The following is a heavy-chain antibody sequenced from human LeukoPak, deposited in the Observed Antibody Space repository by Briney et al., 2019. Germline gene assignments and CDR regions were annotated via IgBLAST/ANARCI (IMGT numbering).Heavy chain of an antibody. CDR2: VIAIFGRV. D-gene: IGHD3-22*01. V-gene: IGHV1-69*05. CDR3: ARGELGDSSDFSFFDY. Sequence: GASVKVSCKASRGTFSSYGISWVRRAPGQGLEWMGGVIAIFGRVKYGQKFQGRATITTDESTSTAYMELSSLTSEDTGVYYCARGELGDSSDFSFFDYWGQGTLVTVSS. CDR1: RGTFSSYG. J-gene: IGHJ4*02.